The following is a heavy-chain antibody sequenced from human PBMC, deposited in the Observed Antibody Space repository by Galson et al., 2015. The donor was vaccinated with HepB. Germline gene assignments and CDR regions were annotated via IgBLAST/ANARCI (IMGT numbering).Heavy chain of an antibody. Sequence: LRLSCAASGFTFSSYSMNWVRQAPGKGLEWVSYISSSSSTIYYADSVKGRFTISRDNAKNSLYLQMNSLRDEDTAVYYCARVQPKYCSGGSCYYYYYGMDVWGQGTTVTVSS. D-gene: IGHD2-15*01. J-gene: IGHJ6*02. V-gene: IGHV3-48*02. CDR2: ISSSSSTI. CDR3: ARVQPKYCSGGSCYYYYYGMDV. CDR1: GFTFSSYS.